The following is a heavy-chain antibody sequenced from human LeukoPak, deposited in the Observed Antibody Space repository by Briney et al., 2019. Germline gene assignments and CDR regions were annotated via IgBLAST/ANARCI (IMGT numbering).Heavy chain of an antibody. CDR2: IYSGGST. J-gene: IGHJ4*02. D-gene: IGHD5-12*01. CDR1: GFTFSAYW. CDR3: ANPQGGYADL. Sequence: GGSLRLSCAASGFTFSAYWMSWVRQAPGKGLEWVSVIYSGGSTYYADSVKGRFTISRDNSKNTLYLQMNSLRAEDTAVYYCANPQGGYADLWGQGTLVTVSS. V-gene: IGHV3-53*01.